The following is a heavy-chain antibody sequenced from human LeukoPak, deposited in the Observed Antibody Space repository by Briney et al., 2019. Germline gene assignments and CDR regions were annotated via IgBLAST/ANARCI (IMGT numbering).Heavy chain of an antibody. J-gene: IGHJ5*02. CDR2: IYYSGST. V-gene: IGHV4-39*02. CDR1: GGSISSGDYY. D-gene: IGHD6-13*01. Sequence: SQTLSLTCTVSGGSISSGDYYWGWIRQPPGKGLEWIGSIYYSGSTYYNPSLKSRVTISVDTSKNQFSLKLSSVAAADTAVYYCARDPTAAGKGAWFDPWGQGTLVTVSS. CDR3: ARDPTAAGKGAWFDP.